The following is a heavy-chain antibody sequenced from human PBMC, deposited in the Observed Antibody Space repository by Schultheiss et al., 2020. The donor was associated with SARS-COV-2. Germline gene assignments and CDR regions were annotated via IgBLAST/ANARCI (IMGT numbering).Heavy chain of an antibody. D-gene: IGHD6-13*01. CDR1: GGSIRSGDYY. V-gene: IGHV4-61*08. J-gene: IGHJ2*01. CDR3: ARARYGSRPILTWYFDL. CDR2: IYYSGST. Sequence: SETLSLTCTVSGGSIRSGDYYWSWIRQHPGKGLEWIGYIYYSGSTNYNPSLQSRVTISIDTSKNQFSLNLSSVTAADTAVYYCARARYGSRPILTWYFDLWGRGTLVTVSS.